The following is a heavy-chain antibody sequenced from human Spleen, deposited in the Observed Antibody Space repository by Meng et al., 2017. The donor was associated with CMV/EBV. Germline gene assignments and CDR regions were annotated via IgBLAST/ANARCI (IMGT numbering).Heavy chain of an antibody. V-gene: IGHV6-1*01. Sequence: SETLSLTCAISGDSVSSNSAAWNWIRQSPSRGLEWLGRTYYRSKWYDDYAMAVKSRITINPDTSKNQFSLQLNSVTPEDTAVYYCARDYYVSGAYYYTEEYYHGLDVWGQGTTVTVSS. CDR2: TYYRSKWYD. J-gene: IGHJ6*02. D-gene: IGHD3-22*01. CDR3: ARDYYVSGAYYYTEEYYHGLDV. CDR1: GDSVSSNSAA.